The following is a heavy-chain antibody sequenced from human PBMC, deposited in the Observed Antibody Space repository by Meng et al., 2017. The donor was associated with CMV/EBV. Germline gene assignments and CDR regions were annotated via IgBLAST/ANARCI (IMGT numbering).Heavy chain of an antibody. CDR2: INSDGSST. CDR1: GFTFSSYW. CDR3: ARLERLLVHPYYYYGMDV. D-gene: IGHD6-6*01. V-gene: IGHV3-74*01. J-gene: IGHJ6*02. Sequence: GESLKISCPASGFTFSSYWMHWVRQAPGKGLVWVSRINSDGSSTSYADSVKGRFTISRDNAKNTLYLQMNSLRAGDTAVYYCARLERLLVHPYYYYGMDVWGQGTTVTVSS.